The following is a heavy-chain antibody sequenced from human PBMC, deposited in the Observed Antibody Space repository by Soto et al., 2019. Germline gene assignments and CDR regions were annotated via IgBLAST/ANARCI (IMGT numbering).Heavy chain of an antibody. Sequence: ASVKVSCKASGYTFTGYYMHWVRQAPGQGLEWMGWINPNSGGTNYAQKFQGWVTMTRDTSISTAYMELSRLRSDDTAVYYCARGINILEWINFDYWGQGTLVTVSS. CDR3: ARGINILEWINFDY. CDR1: GYTFTGYY. V-gene: IGHV1-2*04. J-gene: IGHJ4*02. CDR2: INPNSGGT. D-gene: IGHD3-3*01.